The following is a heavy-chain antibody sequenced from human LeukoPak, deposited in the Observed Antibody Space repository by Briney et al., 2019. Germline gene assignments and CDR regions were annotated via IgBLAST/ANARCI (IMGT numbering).Heavy chain of an antibody. D-gene: IGHD3-10*01. J-gene: IGHJ4*02. CDR1: GFTFSSYG. CDR2: ISYDGSNK. V-gene: IGHV3-30*18. CDR3: AKDPSSYGSGSYYNGHY. Sequence: PGGSLRLSCAASGFTFSSYGMHWVRQAPGKGLEWVAVISYDGSNKYYADSVKGRFTISRDNSKNTLYLQMNSPRAEDTAVYYCAKDPSSYGSGSYYNGHYWGQGTLVTVSS.